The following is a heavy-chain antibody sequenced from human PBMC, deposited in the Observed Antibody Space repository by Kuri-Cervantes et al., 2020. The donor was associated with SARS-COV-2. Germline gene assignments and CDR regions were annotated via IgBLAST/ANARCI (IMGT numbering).Heavy chain of an antibody. D-gene: IGHD6-13*01. J-gene: IGHJ4*02. CDR2: IRYDGSNK. CDR1: GFTFSSYG. V-gene: IGHV3-30*02. CDR3: TTDWPYSSSWYSFDY. Sequence: GGSLRLSCAASGFTFSSYGMHWVRQAPGKGLEWVAFIRYDGSNKYYADSVKGRFTISRDNSKNTLYLQMNSLKTEDTAVYYCTTDWPYSSSWYSFDYWGQGTLVTVSS.